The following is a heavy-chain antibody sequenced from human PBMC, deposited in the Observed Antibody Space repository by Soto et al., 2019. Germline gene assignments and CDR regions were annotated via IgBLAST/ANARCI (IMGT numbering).Heavy chain of an antibody. D-gene: IGHD6-19*01. CDR1: GYTFTGYA. V-gene: IGHV1-3*01. Sequence: ASVKVSCKASGYTFTGYAMHWVRQAPGQRLEWMGWINAGNGNTKYSQKFQGRVTITRDTSASSAYMELSSLRSEDTAVYYCARAVAVAADFDYWGQGTLVTVSS. CDR2: INAGNGNT. J-gene: IGHJ4*02. CDR3: ARAVAVAADFDY.